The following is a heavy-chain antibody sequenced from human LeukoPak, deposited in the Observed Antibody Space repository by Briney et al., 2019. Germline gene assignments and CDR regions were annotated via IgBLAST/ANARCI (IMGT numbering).Heavy chain of an antibody. CDR3: ARVPRYCSSTSCYRHYYYYMDV. Sequence: ASVKVSFKDSGYTFTSYGISWVRQAPGQGLEWMGWMNPYRGNTGYAQKFQGRVTITRNTSISTAYMELSSLRSEDTAVYYCARVPRYCSSTSCYRHYYYYMDVWGKGTTVTVSS. D-gene: IGHD2-2*01. CDR1: GYTFTSYG. J-gene: IGHJ6*03. V-gene: IGHV1-8*03. CDR2: MNPYRGNT.